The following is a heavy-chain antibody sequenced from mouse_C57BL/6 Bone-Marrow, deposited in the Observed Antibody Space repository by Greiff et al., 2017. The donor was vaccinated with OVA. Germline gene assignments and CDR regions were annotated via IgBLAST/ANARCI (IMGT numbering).Heavy chain of an antibody. D-gene: IGHD2-5*01. CDR1: GYTFTSYG. Sequence: VQLQQSGAELARPGASVKLSCKASGYTFTSYGISWVKQSTGQCLEWIGEIYPRSGNTYYNEKFKGKATLTADKSSSTAYMELRSLTSEDSAVYFCARPHYNNPAGFAYWGQGTLVTVSA. V-gene: IGHV1-81*01. CDR2: IYPRSGNT. J-gene: IGHJ3*01. CDR3: ARPHYNNPAGFAY.